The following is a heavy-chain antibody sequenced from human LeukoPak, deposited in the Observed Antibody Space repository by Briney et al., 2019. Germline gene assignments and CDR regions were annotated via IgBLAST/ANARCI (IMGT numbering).Heavy chain of an antibody. J-gene: IGHJ4*02. CDR2: INPNSGGT. CDR3: ARDGMVRGVMRLDYFDY. Sequence: ASVKVSCKASGYTFTGYYMHWVRQAPGQGLEWMGWINPNSGGTNYAQKFQGRVTMTRDTSISTAYMELSSLRSEDTAVYYCARDGMVRGVMRLDYFDYWGQGTLVTVSS. CDR1: GYTFTGYY. V-gene: IGHV1-2*02. D-gene: IGHD3-10*01.